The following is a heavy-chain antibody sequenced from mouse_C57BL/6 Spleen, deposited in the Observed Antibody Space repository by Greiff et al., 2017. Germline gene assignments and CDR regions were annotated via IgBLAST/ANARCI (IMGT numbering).Heavy chain of an antibody. D-gene: IGHD3-2*02. CDR2: IYPSDSET. V-gene: IGHV1-61*01. CDR1: GYTFTSYW. Sequence: VQLQQSGAELVRPGSSVKLSCKASGYTFTSYWMDWVKQRPGQGLEWIGNIYPSDSETHYNQKFKDKATLTVDKSSSTAYMQLSSLTSEDSAVYYCARSGSGYFDYWGQGTTLTVSS. CDR3: ARSGSGYFDY. J-gene: IGHJ2*01.